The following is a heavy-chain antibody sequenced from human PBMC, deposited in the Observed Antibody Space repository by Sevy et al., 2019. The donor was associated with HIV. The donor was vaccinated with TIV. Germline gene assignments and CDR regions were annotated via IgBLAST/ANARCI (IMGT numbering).Heavy chain of an antibody. Sequence: ASVKVSCKASGYTFINYGITWVRQAPGQGLEWMGWISRYNTNYAQKLQGRVTMTTDTSTSTVYMELRSLRSDETAVYYCARSPSGGQGPGKYFQHWGQGTLVTVS. CDR1: GYTFINYG. D-gene: IGHD1-26*01. CDR3: ARSPSGGQGPGKYFQH. V-gene: IGHV1-18*01. J-gene: IGHJ1*01. CDR2: ISRYNT.